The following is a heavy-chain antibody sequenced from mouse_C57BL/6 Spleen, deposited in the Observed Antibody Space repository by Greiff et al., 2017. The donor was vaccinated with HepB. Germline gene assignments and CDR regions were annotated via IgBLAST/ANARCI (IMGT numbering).Heavy chain of an antibody. J-gene: IGHJ1*03. CDR1: GFSFNTYA. Sequence: GGGLVQPKGSLKLSCAASGFSFNTYAMNWVRQAPGKGLEGVARIRSKSNNYATYYADSVKDRFTISRDDSESMLYLQMNNLKTEDTAMYYCVRQYYGNYERYFDVWGTGTTVTVSS. CDR3: VRQYYGNYERYFDV. V-gene: IGHV10-1*01. D-gene: IGHD2-1*01. CDR2: IRSKSNNYAT.